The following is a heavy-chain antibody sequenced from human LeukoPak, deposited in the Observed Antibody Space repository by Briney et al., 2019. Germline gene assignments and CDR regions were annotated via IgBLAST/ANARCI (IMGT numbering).Heavy chain of an antibody. J-gene: IGHJ5*02. CDR3: ASRNH. Sequence: GSLRLSCVASGFSVSNYYMSWVRQAPGKGLEWVSVIYTGGSTHYVDSVKGRFTISRDNSKNTLYLQMNSLRAEDTAMYHCASRNHWGQGTLVTVSS. CDR1: GFSVSNYY. V-gene: IGHV3-53*01. CDR2: IYTGGST.